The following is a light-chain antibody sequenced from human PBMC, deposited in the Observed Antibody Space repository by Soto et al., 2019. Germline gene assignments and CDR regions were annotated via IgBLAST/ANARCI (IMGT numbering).Light chain of an antibody. CDR2: LGS. Sequence: EIVMPQSPLSLPVTPGEPASISCRSRQSLLHSNGYTYLDWYLQKPAQSPQLVIYLGSNWASGVPDRFSGSGLGTDFTLNISRVEAEDVGVYYCMQSEETPLVFGGGTKVEIK. CDR3: MQSEETPLV. CDR1: QSLLHSNGYTY. J-gene: IGKJ4*01. V-gene: IGKV2-28*01.